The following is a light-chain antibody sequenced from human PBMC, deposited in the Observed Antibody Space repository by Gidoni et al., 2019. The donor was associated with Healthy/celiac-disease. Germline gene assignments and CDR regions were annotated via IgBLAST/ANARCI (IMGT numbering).Light chain of an antibody. CDR1: QSVSSY. V-gene: IGKV3-11*01. Sequence: VLPYSPATSSLSPAESAICSSTARQSVSSYLAWYQQKPGQAPRLLIYDASTRATGIPARFSGSGTETDFTITISSLEAEDFADYYWQQRSHWPYTFGQGTKLEIK. CDR3: QQRSHWPYT. J-gene: IGKJ2*01. CDR2: DAS.